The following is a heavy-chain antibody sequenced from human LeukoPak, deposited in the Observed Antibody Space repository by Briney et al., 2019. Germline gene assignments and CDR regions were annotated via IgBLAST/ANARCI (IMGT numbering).Heavy chain of an antibody. Sequence: GGSLRLSCAASGFTFSSYGMHWVRQAPGKGLEWVAVISYDGSNKYYADSVKGRFTISRDNSKNTLYLQMNSLRAEDTAVYYCATPDYYDSHRHEYFQHWGQGTLVTVSS. CDR2: ISYDGSNK. CDR3: ATPDYYDSHRHEYFQH. J-gene: IGHJ1*01. CDR1: GFTFSSYG. D-gene: IGHD3-22*01. V-gene: IGHV3-30*03.